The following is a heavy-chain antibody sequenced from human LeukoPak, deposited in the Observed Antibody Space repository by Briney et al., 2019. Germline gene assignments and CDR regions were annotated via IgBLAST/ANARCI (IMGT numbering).Heavy chain of an antibody. CDR1: GFTFSSYW. CDR2: VNSDGTNT. D-gene: IGHD6-25*01. CDR3: ARFAAGGSYYYYMDV. Sequence: GGSLRLSCAASGFTFSSYWMFWVRQTPGKGLVWVSRVNSDGTNTNYADSVKGRFTVSRDNAKNSLYLQMNSLRADDTAVYYCARFAAGGSYYYYMDVWGKGTTVTVSS. J-gene: IGHJ6*03. V-gene: IGHV3-74*01.